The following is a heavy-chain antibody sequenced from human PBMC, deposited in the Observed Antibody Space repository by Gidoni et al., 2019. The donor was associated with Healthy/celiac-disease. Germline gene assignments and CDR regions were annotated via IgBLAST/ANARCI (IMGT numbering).Heavy chain of an antibody. D-gene: IGHD3-16*02. J-gene: IGHJ4*02. V-gene: IGHV1-18*01. CDR1: GYTFTSYG. CDR2: ISAYNGNT. Sequence: QVQLVQSGAEVKKPGASVKVSCKASGYTFTSYGISWVRQAPGQGLEWMGWISAYNGNTNYAQKLQGRVTMTTDTSTSTAYMELRSLRSDDTAVYYCARDGNYDYIWGSYRSYFDYWGQGTLVTVSS. CDR3: ARDGNYDYIWGSYRSYFDY.